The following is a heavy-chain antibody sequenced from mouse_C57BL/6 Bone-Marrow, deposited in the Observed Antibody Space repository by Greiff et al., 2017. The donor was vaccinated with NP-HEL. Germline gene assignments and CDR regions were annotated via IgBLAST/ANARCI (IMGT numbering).Heavy chain of an antibody. J-gene: IGHJ1*03. D-gene: IGHD1-1*01. CDR2: IYPGGGYT. V-gene: IGHV1-63*01. Sequence: QVQLKESGAELVRPGTSVKMSCKASGYTFTNYWIGWAKQRPGHGLEWIGDIYPGGGYTNYNEKFKGKATLTADKSSSTAYMQFSSLTSEDSAIYYCASYGYYGSSYWYFDVWGTGTTVTVSS. CDR1: GYTFTNYW. CDR3: ASYGYYGSSYWYFDV.